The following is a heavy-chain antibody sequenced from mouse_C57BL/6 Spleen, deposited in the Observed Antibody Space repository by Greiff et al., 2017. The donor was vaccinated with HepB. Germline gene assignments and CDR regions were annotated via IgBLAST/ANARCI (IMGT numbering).Heavy chain of an antibody. CDR3: ARGYDGSKNYFDY. J-gene: IGHJ2*01. D-gene: IGHD1-1*01. Sequence: DVHLVESGGGLVQPGGSLKLSCAASGFTFSDYYMYWVRQTPEKRLEWVAYISNGGGSTYYPDTVKGRFTISRDNAKNTLYLQMSRLKSEDTAMYYCARGYDGSKNYFDYWGQGTTRTVSS. V-gene: IGHV5-12*01. CDR1: GFTFSDYY. CDR2: ISNGGGST.